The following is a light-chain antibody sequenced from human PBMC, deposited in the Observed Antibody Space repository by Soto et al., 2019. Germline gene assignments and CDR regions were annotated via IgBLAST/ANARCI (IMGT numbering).Light chain of an antibody. V-gene: IGKV1-39*01. Sequence: DIQMTQSPSSLSASVGDRVTITCRASQSISSSLNWYQQKPGKAPKLLIYAASSLQSGVPSRFSGSGSGTDFTLTISILQPEDFANYYCQRGATFGQGTRLEIK. CDR1: QSISSS. J-gene: IGKJ5*01. CDR2: AAS. CDR3: QRGAT.